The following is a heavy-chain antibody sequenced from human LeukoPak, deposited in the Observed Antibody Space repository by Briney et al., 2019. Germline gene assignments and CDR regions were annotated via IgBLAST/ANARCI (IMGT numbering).Heavy chain of an antibody. J-gene: IGHJ4*02. CDR2: IYSGGST. V-gene: IGHV3-66*01. CDR1: GFTVSNNY. CDR3: ARDTPRRIFDY. D-gene: IGHD2/OR15-2a*01. Sequence: GSLRLSCAASGFTVSNNYMSWVRQAPGKGLEWVSVIYSGGSTYYADSVKGRFTISRDNSKNTLYLQMNSLRAEDTAVYYCARDTPRRIFDYWGQGTPVTVSS.